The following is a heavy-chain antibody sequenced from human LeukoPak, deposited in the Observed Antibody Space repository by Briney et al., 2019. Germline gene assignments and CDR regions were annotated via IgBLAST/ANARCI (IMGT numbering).Heavy chain of an antibody. CDR3: ARGRQSMVRGVMSR. J-gene: IGHJ4*02. Sequence: SETLSLTCAVYGGSFSGYYWSWIRQPPGKGLEWIGEINHSGSANYNPSLKSRVTISVDTSKNQFSLKLSSVTAADTAVYYCARGRQSMVRGVMSRWGQGTLVTVSS. V-gene: IGHV4-34*01. CDR1: GGSFSGYY. CDR2: INHSGSA. D-gene: IGHD3-10*01.